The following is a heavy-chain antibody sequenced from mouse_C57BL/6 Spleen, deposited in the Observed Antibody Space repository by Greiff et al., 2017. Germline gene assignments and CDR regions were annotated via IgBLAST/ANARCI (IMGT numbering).Heavy chain of an antibody. CDR2: IDPETGGT. V-gene: IGHV1-15*01. D-gene: IGHD1-1*01. Sequence: QVQLKESGAELVRPGASVTLSCKASGYTFTDYEMHWVKQTPVHGLEWIGAIDPETGGTAYNQKFKGKAILTADKSSSTAYMELRSLTSEDSAVYYCTRGGFHGSSDGYFDYWGQGTTLTVSS. CDR1: GYTFTDYE. CDR3: TRGGFHGSSDGYFDY. J-gene: IGHJ2*01.